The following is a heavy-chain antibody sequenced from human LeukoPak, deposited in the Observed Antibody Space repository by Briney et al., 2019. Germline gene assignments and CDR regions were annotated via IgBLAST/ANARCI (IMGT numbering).Heavy chain of an antibody. D-gene: IGHD5-18*01. CDR1: GFTFSSYA. V-gene: IGHV3-23*01. CDR2: ISGSGGST. Sequence: GSLRLSCAASGFTFSSYAMSWVRQAPGKGLEWVSAISGSGGSTYYADSVKGRFTISRDNSKNTLYLQMNSLRAEDTAVYYCAKGEGIQLLFDYWGQGTLVTVSS. CDR3: AKGEGIQLLFDY. J-gene: IGHJ4*02.